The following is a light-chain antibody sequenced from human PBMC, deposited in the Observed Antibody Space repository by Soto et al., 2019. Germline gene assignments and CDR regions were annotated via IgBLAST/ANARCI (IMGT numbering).Light chain of an antibody. Sequence: EIGLTHLPATLSLSPGERATPSSRASRRFSAYLAWYQQNPGQPPRLLLYDASNRAPGIPARFSGSGSGTDFTLTISSLEPEDFAVYYCQQRSNWPRTFGQGTKLEIK. CDR1: RRFSAY. J-gene: IGKJ2*01. V-gene: IGKV3-11*01. CDR3: QQRSNWPRT. CDR2: DAS.